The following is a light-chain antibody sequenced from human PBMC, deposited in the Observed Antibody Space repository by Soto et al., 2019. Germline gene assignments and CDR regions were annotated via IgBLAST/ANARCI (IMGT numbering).Light chain of an antibody. CDR2: DAV. V-gene: IGKV3-11*01. CDR1: QSVSSY. Sequence: EVVLTQSPATLSLSPGERATLSCRASQSVSSYLVWYQQKPGQAPRLLIYDAVNRAIGIPARFSGSGSGTAFTLNISSLEPEDSAVYYCQQRSYCITFGQGTKLEIK. CDR3: QQRSYCIT. J-gene: IGKJ2*01.